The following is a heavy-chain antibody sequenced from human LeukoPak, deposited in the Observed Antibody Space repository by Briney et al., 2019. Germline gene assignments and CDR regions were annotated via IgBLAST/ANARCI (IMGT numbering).Heavy chain of an antibody. CDR1: GFTFSTYE. CDR3: ARDRDCSRTSCFNAFDV. J-gene: IGHJ3*01. Sequence: GGSLRLSCAASGFTFSTYEMHWVRQAPGKGLEWVAVISHDGNDQYYGDSVKGRFTISRDNSKNALYLQMNSLRLKDTAVYYCARDRDCSRTSCFNAFDVWGQGTMAIVSS. D-gene: IGHD2-2*01. CDR2: ISHDGNDQ. V-gene: IGHV3-30*04.